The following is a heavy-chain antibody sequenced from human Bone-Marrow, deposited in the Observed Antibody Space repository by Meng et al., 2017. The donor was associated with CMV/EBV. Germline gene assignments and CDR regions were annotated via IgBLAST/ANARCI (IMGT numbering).Heavy chain of an antibody. CDR2: INSDGSST. J-gene: IGHJ6*02. D-gene: IGHD6-6*01. Sequence: GESLKISCAASGFTFSSYGMHWVRQAPGKGLVWVSRINSDGSSTSYADSVKGRFTSSRDNAKNTLYLQMNSLRAEDTAVYYCARDLAYSSSFAYYYYYGMDVWGQGTTVTVSS. CDR3: ARDLAYSSSFAYYYYYGMDV. CDR1: GFTFSSYG. V-gene: IGHV3-74*01.